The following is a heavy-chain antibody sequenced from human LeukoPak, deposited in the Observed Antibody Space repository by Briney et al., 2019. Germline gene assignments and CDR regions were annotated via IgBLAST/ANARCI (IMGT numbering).Heavy chain of an antibody. J-gene: IGHJ4*02. CDR2: ISYDGSNK. Sequence: TGGSLRLSCTASGFTFGDYAMSWVRQAPGKGLEWVAVISYDGSNKYYADSVKGRFTISRDNSKNTLYLQMNSLRAEDTAVYYCARDHETFGIAVAGSLDYWGQGTLVTVSS. CDR3: ARDHETFGIAVAGSLDY. CDR1: GFTFGDYA. D-gene: IGHD6-19*01. V-gene: IGHV3-30*04.